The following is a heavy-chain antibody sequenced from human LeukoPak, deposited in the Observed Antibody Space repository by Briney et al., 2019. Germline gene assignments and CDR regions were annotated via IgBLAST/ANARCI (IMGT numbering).Heavy chain of an antibody. CDR3: XXGRDGDLIMTS. J-gene: IGHJ5*02. V-gene: IGHV3-23*01. Sequence: GGSLRLSCAASGFTFSNFAMSWVRQAPGKGLEWVSIIGSSGGSIYYADSVKGRFIISRDNSKNTLYLHMNSVRAKDTAVFYXXXGRDGDLIMTSWGQGTLVTVSS. D-gene: IGHD3-16*01. CDR1: GFTFSNFA. CDR2: IGSSGGSI.